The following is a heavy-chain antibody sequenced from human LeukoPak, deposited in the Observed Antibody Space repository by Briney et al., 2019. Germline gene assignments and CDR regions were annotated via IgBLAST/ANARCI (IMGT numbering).Heavy chain of an antibody. CDR1: GYTFISYG. Sequence: VASVKVSCKASGYTFISYGISWVRQAPGQGLEWMGWISAYNGNTNYAQKLQGRVTMTTDTSTSTAYMELRSLRSDDTAVYYCARGRDYYGSGSYAFDIWGQGTMVTVSS. V-gene: IGHV1-18*01. CDR2: ISAYNGNT. CDR3: ARGRDYYGSGSYAFDI. J-gene: IGHJ3*02. D-gene: IGHD3-10*01.